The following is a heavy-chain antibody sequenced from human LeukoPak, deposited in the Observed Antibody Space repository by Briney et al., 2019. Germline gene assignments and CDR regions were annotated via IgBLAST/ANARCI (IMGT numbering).Heavy chain of an antibody. CDR2: ISSSGSTI. CDR1: GFTFSSYE. Sequence: TGGPLRLSCAASGFTFSSYEMNWVRQTPGKGLEWVSYISSSGSTIYYADSVKGRFTIPRDNAKNSLYLQMNSLRAEDTAVYYCARLRYFDYWGQGTLVTVSS. CDR3: ARLRYFDY. J-gene: IGHJ4*02. V-gene: IGHV3-48*03.